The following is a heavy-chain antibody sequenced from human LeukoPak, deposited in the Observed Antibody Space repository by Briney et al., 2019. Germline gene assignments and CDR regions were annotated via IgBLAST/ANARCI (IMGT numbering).Heavy chain of an antibody. J-gene: IGHJ4*02. D-gene: IGHD1-26*01. CDR2: ISGSGGSP. Sequence: GGSLGLSCAASEFTFSSYAMSWVRQAPGKGLEWVSAISGSGGSPYYADSVKGRFTISRDNSKNTLYLQMNSLRADDTAVYYCAKGSRGSYYGSYYDYWGQGPVVAVSS. CDR3: AKGSRGSYYGSYYDY. CDR1: EFTFSSYA. V-gene: IGHV3-23*01.